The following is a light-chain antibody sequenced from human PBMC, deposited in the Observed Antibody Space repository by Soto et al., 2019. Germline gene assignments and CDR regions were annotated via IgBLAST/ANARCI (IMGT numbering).Light chain of an antibody. Sequence: QSALTQPASVSGSPGQSITISCTGTSSDVGSYNLVSWYQQHPDKAPKLMIYEGSKRPLGVSNRFSGSTSGNTASLTISGLQAEDEADYYCCSYKVFGGGTKVTV. CDR3: CSYKV. J-gene: IGLJ2*01. CDR2: EGS. V-gene: IGLV2-23*01. CDR1: SSDVGSYNL.